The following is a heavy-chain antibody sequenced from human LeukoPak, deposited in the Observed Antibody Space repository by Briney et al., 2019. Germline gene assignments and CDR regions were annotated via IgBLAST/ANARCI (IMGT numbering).Heavy chain of an antibody. CDR3: GRGKYCGDTRCHGYYYMDV. D-gene: IGHD2-2*01. V-gene: IGHV4-61*09. CDR2: IYSGGST. Sequence: SETLSLTCTVSGGSISSGNYYWTWIRQPAGKGLEWIGHIYSGGSTNFRPSLKSRVTISVDTSKTQLFLKLTSATAADTAVYYCGRGKYCGDTRCHGYYYMDVWGKGTTVTVSS. CDR1: GGSISSGNYY. J-gene: IGHJ6*03.